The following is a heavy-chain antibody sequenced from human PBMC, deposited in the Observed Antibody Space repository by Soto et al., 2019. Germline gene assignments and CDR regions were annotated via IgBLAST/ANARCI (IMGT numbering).Heavy chain of an antibody. J-gene: IGHJ5*02. Sequence: GASVKVSCKTSGGTFSTYAIYWVRQAPGQGLEWMEAIIPLFGTADYAQKIQGRVTISVDTSKNQFSLKLSSVTAADTAVYYCARIQRIVVVPAATHNWFDPWGQGTLVTVSS. CDR3: ARIQRIVVVPAATHNWFDP. CDR1: GGTFSTYA. D-gene: IGHD2-2*01. V-gene: IGHV1-69*06. CDR2: IIPLFGTA.